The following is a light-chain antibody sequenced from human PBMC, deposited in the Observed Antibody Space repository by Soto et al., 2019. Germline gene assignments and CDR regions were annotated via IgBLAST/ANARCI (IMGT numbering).Light chain of an antibody. Sequence: QSALTQPRSVSGSPGQSVTISCTGTSSDVGGYNCVSWYQQHPGKAPKLIIYDVNKRPSGVPDRFSGSKSGSTASLTISGLQAEDEADYYCCSYAGNFVAFGGGTKLTV. CDR1: SSDVGGYNC. J-gene: IGLJ2*01. V-gene: IGLV2-11*01. CDR2: DVN. CDR3: CSYAGNFVA.